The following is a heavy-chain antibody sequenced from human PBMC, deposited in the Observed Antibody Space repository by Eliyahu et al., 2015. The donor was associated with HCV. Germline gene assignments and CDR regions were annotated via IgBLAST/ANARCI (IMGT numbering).Heavy chain of an antibody. CDR1: GGSFSGYY. CDR2: INHSGST. CDR3: ARTRVVVITFDAFDI. J-gene: IGHJ3*02. V-gene: IGHV4-34*01. Sequence: QVQLQQWGAGLLKPSETLSLTCAVYGGSFSGYYWSWIRHPPGKGLEWIGEINHSGSTNYNPSLKSRVTISVDTSKNQFSLKLSSVTAADTAVYYCARTRVVVITFDAFDIWGQGTMVTVSS. D-gene: IGHD3-22*01.